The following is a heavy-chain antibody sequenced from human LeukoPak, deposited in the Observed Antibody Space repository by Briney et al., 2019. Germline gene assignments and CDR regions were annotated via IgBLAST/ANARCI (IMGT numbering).Heavy chain of an antibody. Sequence: ASVKVSCKASGYTLTSYGISWVRQAPGQGLEGMGWISAYNGNTNYAQKLQGRVTMTTDTSTSTAYMELRSLRSDDTAVYYCARDAPYSSGWYRGGGDFDYWGQGILVTVSS. CDR1: GYTLTSYG. V-gene: IGHV1-18*01. D-gene: IGHD6-19*01. J-gene: IGHJ4*02. CDR3: ARDAPYSSGWYRGGGDFDY. CDR2: ISAYNGNT.